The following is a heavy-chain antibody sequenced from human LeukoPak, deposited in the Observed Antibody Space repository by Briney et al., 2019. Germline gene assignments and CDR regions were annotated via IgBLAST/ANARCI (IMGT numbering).Heavy chain of an antibody. Sequence: SETLSLTCTVSGGSISSGNYYWSWIRQPAGKGLEWIGRVYSSGSTNYNPSLKSRVTISIDTSKNQFSLKLYSVTAAGTAVYYCARDNARGGSFSDYLRYFQHWGQGTLVTVSS. CDR3: ARDNARGGSFSDYLRYFQH. CDR1: GGSISSGNYY. CDR2: VYSSGST. J-gene: IGHJ1*01. V-gene: IGHV4-61*02. D-gene: IGHD5/OR15-5a*01.